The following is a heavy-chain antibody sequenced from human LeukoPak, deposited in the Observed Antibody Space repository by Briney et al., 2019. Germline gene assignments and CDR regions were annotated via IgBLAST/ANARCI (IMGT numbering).Heavy chain of an antibody. D-gene: IGHD4-11*01. CDR3: ARLTVTLWD. J-gene: IGHJ4*02. V-gene: IGHV4-34*01. CDR2: INHSGST. Sequence: PSETLSLTCAVYGGSFSGYYWSWIRQPPGKGLEWIGEINHSGSTNYNPSLKSRVTISVDTSKNQSSLKLSSVTAADTAVYYCARLTVTLWDWGQGTLVTVSS. CDR1: GGSFSGYY.